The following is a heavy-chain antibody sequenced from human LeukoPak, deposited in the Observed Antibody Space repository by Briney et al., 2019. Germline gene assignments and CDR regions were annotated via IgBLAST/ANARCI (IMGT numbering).Heavy chain of an antibody. V-gene: IGHV3-64*02. J-gene: IGHJ4*02. CDR3: ARAKAYFFDY. CDR1: RFTFSDYS. Sequence: PGGSLRLSCAASRFTFSDYSMNLVRQAPGKGLQYVSDISSNGGSTYYADSVKGRFTISRDNSKNTLYLRMGSLRAEDMAVYYCARAKAYFFDYWGQGTLVTVSS. CDR2: ISSNGGST.